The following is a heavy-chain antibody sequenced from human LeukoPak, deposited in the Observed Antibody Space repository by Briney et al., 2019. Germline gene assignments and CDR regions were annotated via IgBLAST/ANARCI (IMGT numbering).Heavy chain of an antibody. CDR3: ARVIAAAGGETLDY. Sequence: GSTNYNPSLKSRVTISVDTSKNQFSLKLSSVTAADTAVYYRARVIAAAGGETLDYWGQGTLVTVSS. CDR2: GST. J-gene: IGHJ4*02. D-gene: IGHD6-13*01. V-gene: IGHV4-61*02.